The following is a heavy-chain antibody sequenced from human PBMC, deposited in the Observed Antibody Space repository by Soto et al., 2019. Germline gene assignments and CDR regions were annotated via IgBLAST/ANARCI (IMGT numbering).Heavy chain of an antibody. V-gene: IGHV1-69*01. CDR2: VIPIFGTA. CDR1: GGTFSSYA. J-gene: IGHJ3*02. D-gene: IGHD6-13*01. Sequence: QVQLVQSGAEVKKPGSSVKVSCKASGGTFSSYAISWVRQAPGQGLEWMGGVIPIFGTANYAQKFQGRVTITADESTSTAYMELSSLRSEDTSVYYCAREGGPDIAAAAYDAFNIWGQGTMVTVSS. CDR3: AREGGPDIAAAAYDAFNI.